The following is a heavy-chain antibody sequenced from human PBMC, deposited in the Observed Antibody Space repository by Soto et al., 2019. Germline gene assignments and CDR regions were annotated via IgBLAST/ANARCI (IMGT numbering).Heavy chain of an antibody. Sequence: SGGSLRLSCAASGFTFSSYSMNWVRQAPGKGLEWVSSISSSSSYIYYADSVKGRFTISRDNAKNSLYLQMNSLRAEDTAVYYCATLVATGSYYYYYMDVWGKGTTVTVSS. CDR1: GFTFSSYS. V-gene: IGHV3-21*01. CDR2: ISSSSSYI. D-gene: IGHD5-12*01. J-gene: IGHJ6*03. CDR3: ATLVATGSYYYYYMDV.